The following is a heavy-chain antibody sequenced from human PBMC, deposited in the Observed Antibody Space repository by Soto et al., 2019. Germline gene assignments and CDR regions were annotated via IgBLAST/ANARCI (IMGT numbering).Heavy chain of an antibody. Sequence: RLSCAASGFTFSSYAMSCVRQAPGKGLEWFIGVISSGGSTHYAPSLKGRFTISIDKSKNPLYLQLNTLTAADTAVYYCTKSQQRVRDYSYGPDAWGQGTPVTVSS. V-gene: IGHV3-23*01. CDR1: GFTFSSYA. D-gene: IGHD4-17*01. CDR2: VISSGGST. CDR3: TKSQQRVRDYSYGPDA. J-gene: IGHJ5*01.